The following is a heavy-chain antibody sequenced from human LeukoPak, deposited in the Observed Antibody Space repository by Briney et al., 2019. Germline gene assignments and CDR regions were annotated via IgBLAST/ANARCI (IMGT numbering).Heavy chain of an antibody. J-gene: IGHJ6*03. V-gene: IGHV3-23*01. CDR1: GFTFSSYA. CDR3: AKCNHYVDAGGNYCYYMDV. Sequence: GGSLRLSCAASGFTFSSYAMSWVRQAPGKGLEWVSAITGSGGSTYYADSVKGRFTISRDNSKNTLYLQMNSLRAEDTAVYYCAKCNHYVDAGGNYCYYMDVWGKGNTFTVSS. D-gene: IGHD4-17*01. CDR2: ITGSGGST.